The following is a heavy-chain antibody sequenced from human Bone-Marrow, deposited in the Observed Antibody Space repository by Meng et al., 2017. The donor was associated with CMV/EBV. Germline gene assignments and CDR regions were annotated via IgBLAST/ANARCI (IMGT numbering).Heavy chain of an antibody. V-gene: IGHV1-8*01. CDR1: GYTFTSYD. J-gene: IGHJ4*02. D-gene: IGHD3-9*01. CDR3: ARHNNYDILTGAFDY. Sequence: ATVNAPRQASGYTFTSYDINWVRQATGQGLEWMGWMNPNSGNTGYAQKFQGRVTMTRNTSISTAYMELSSLRSEDTAVYYCARHNNYDILTGAFDYWGQGTLVTVSS. CDR2: MNPNSGNT.